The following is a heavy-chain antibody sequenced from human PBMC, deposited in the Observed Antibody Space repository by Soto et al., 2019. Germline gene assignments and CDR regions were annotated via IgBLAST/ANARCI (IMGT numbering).Heavy chain of an antibody. CDR3: AKGGYGDYGNYGMDV. Sequence: GGSLRLSCAASGFTFSSYGMHWVRQAPGKGLEWVAVISYDGSNKYYADSVKGRFTISRDNSKNTLYLQMNSLRAEDTVVYYCAKGGYGDYGNYGMDVWGQGTTVTVSS. CDR1: GFTFSSYG. V-gene: IGHV3-30*18. CDR2: ISYDGSNK. D-gene: IGHD4-17*01. J-gene: IGHJ6*02.